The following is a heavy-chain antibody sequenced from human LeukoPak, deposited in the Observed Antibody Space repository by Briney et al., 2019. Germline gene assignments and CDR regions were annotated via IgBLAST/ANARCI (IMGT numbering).Heavy chain of an antibody. Sequence: SETLSLTCTVSGGSISSYYWSWIRQPAGKGLEWIGRIYTSGSTNYNPSLKSRVTMSVDTSKNQFSLKLSSVTAADTALYYCARDRALWYDYGILDYWGQGTLVTVSS. CDR1: GGSISSYY. V-gene: IGHV4-4*07. J-gene: IGHJ4*02. D-gene: IGHD4-17*01. CDR2: IYTSGST. CDR3: ARDRALWYDYGILDY.